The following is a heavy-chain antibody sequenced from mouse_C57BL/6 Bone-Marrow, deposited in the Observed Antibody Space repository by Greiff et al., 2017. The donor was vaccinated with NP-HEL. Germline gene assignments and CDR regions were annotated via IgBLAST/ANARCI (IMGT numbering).Heavy chain of an antibody. V-gene: IGHV5-12*01. J-gene: IGHJ4*01. CDR1: GFTFSDYY. CDR3: ARHELLYYYAMDD. Sequence: EVMLVESGGGLVQPGGSLKLSCAASGFTFSDYYMYWVRQTPEKRLEWVAYISNGGGSTYYPDTVKGRFTFSRDTAKNTLYLQMSRLKSEDTAMYYSARHELLYYYAMDDWGQGTSVTVSS. D-gene: IGHD2-12*01. CDR2: ISNGGGST.